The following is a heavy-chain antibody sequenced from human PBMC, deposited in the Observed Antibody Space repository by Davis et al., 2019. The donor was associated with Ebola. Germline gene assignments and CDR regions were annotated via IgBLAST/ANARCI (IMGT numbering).Heavy chain of an antibody. D-gene: IGHD1-26*01. CDR3: ARGHRSGSYAY. Sequence: ASVKVSCKASGYTFTLYYMHWVRQAPGQGLEWMGIINPSVDSTTYAQKFQGRLTMTRNTSISTAYMELSSLRSEDTAVYYCARGHRSGSYAYWGQGTLVTVSS. J-gene: IGHJ4*02. CDR1: GYTFTLYY. CDR2: INPSVDST. V-gene: IGHV1-46*01.